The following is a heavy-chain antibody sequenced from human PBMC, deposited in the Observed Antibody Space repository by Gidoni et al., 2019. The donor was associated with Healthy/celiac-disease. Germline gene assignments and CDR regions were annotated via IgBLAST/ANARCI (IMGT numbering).Heavy chain of an antibody. Sequence: QVQLQASGPGLVKPSPTLSLTCTVPGGSISSGSYYWRWIRPPAGKGLEWIGRIYTSGSTNYNPSLKSRVTMSVDTSKNQFSLKLSSVTAADTAVYYCARALILTGYYKRGEAFDIWGQGTMVTVSS. CDR1: GGSISSGSYY. V-gene: IGHV4-61*02. CDR2: IYTSGST. D-gene: IGHD3-9*01. J-gene: IGHJ3*02. CDR3: ARALILTGYYKRGEAFDI.